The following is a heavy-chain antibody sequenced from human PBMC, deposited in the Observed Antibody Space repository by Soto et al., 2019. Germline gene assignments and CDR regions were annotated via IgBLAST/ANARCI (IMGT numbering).Heavy chain of an antibody. V-gene: IGHV3-48*03. CDR1: GFTFSSYE. Sequence: EVQVVESGGGLVQPGGSLRLSCAASGFTFSSYEMNWVRQAPGKGLEWVSYISSSGSTIYYADSVKGRFTISRDNAKNSLYLQMNCLRAEDTAVYYCARDGGSKLFDPWGQGTLVTVSS. CDR2: ISSSGSTI. D-gene: IGHD3-16*01. CDR3: ARDGGSKLFDP. J-gene: IGHJ5*02.